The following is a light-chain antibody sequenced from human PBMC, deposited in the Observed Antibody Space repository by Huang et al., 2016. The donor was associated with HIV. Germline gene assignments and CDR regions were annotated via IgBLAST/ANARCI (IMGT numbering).Light chain of an antibody. CDR1: QSVTTY. CDR3: QQRTKWPS. J-gene: IGKJ3*01. Sequence: EIVLTQSPATLSLSPGDRATLSCRASQSVTTYLAWYQHKPGQAPKLLIYDASNRATDIPARFSGSGSGTDFTRTISSLEPEDFAHYYCQQRTKWPSFGPGTKVDVK. CDR2: DAS. V-gene: IGKV3-11*01.